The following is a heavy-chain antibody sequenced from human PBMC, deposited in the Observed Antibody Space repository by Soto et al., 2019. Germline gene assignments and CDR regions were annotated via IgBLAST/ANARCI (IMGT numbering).Heavy chain of an antibody. D-gene: IGHD3-16*02. CDR3: AGGRIMITFGGVIVKGFQGY. CDR2: LSGGGGTT. J-gene: IGHJ4*02. V-gene: IGHV3-23*01. Sequence: SGGSLRLSCAAAGFTFSSYAMSWVRQAPGKGLEWVSALSGGGGTTYYADSVKGRFTITRDNSKNTLYLQMNSLRAEDTAVYYCAGGRIMITFGGVIVKGFQGYWGQGTLVTVSS. CDR1: GFTFSSYA.